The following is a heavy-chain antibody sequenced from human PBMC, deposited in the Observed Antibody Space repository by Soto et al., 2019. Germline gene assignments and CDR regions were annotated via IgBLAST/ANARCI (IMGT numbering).Heavy chain of an antibody. CDR3: ARVPFWSGYYPPYYSDY. CDR1: GGTFSSYA. CDR2: IIPIFGTA. D-gene: IGHD3-3*01. V-gene: IGHV1-69*13. Sequence: SVKVSCKASGGTFSSYAISWVRQAPGQGLEWMGGIIPIFGTANYAQKFQGRVTITADESTSTAYMELSSLRSEDTAVYYCARVPFWSGYYPPYYSDYWGQGTLVTVSS. J-gene: IGHJ4*02.